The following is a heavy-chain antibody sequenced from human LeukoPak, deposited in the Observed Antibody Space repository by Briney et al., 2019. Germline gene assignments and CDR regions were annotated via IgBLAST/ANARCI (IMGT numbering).Heavy chain of an antibody. CDR3: ARDLTTVTAFYYYYYMDV. CDR2: MNPNSGNT. V-gene: IGHV1-8*02. Sequence: ASVKVSCKASGYTFTSYGINWVRQATGQGLEWMGWMNPNSGNTGYAQKFQGRVTMTRNTSISTAYMELSSLRSEDTAVYYCARDLTTVTAFYYYYYMDVWGKGTTVTVSS. CDR1: GYTFTSYG. J-gene: IGHJ6*03. D-gene: IGHD4-11*01.